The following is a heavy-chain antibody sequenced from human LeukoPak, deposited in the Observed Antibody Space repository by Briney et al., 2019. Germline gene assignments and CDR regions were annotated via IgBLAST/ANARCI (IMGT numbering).Heavy chain of an antibody. V-gene: IGHV1-24*01. Sequence: ASVEVSCKVSGYTLTELSMHWVRQAPGKGLEWMGGFDPEDGETIYAQKFQGRVTMTEDTSTDTAYMELSSLRSEDTAVYYCATEQQLVLYFQHWGQGTLVTVSS. CDR1: GYTLTELS. J-gene: IGHJ1*01. CDR2: FDPEDGET. D-gene: IGHD6-13*01. CDR3: ATEQQLVLYFQH.